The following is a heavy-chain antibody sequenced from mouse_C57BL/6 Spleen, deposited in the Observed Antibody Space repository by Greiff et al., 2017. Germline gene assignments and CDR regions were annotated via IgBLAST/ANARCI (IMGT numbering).Heavy chain of an antibody. CDR2: IYPGSGNT. J-gene: IGHJ2*01. CDR1: GYTFTDYY. Sequence: QVQLQQSGAELVRPGASVKLSCKASGYTFTDYYINWVKQRPGQGLEWIARIYPGSGNTYYNEKFKGKATLTAEKSSSTAYMQLSSLTSEDSAVYFCARHGSRAWDYWGQGTTLTVSS. V-gene: IGHV1-76*01. CDR3: ARHGSRAWDY. D-gene: IGHD1-1*01.